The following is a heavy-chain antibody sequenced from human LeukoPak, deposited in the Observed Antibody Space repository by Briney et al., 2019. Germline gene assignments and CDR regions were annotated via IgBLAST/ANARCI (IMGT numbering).Heavy chain of an antibody. V-gene: IGHV3-30-3*01. CDR3: ASPKSGSPFAPFGI. D-gene: IGHD1-26*01. CDR2: ISYDGISK. Sequence: GGSLRLSCAASGFTFSSYAMNWVRQAPGKGLEWVTVISYDGISKYYADSVKGRFTFFRDNSKKMLYLQMNSLRPEDTAVYYCASPKSGSPFAPFGIWGQGTMVTVSS. CDR1: GFTFSSYA. J-gene: IGHJ3*02.